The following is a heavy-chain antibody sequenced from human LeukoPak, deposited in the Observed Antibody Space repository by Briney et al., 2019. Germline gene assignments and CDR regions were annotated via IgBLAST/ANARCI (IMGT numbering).Heavy chain of an antibody. V-gene: IGHV3-21*04. CDR3: AGRWGTVVRGVIDY. CDR2: ISSSGSTI. Sequence: PGGSLRLSCAASGFTFSSYSMNWVRQAPGKGLEWVSSISSSGSTIYYADSVKGRFTISRDNAKNSLYLQMNSLRAEDTAVYYCAGRWGTVVRGVIDYWGQGTLVTVSS. D-gene: IGHD3-10*01. CDR1: GFTFSSYS. J-gene: IGHJ4*02.